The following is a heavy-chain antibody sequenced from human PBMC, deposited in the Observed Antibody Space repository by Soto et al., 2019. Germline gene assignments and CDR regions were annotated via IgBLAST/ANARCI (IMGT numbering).Heavy chain of an antibody. Sequence: QVQLVQSGAEVKKPGASVKVSCKASGYTFTDYYMHWVRQAPGQGLEWMGWINPNSGGTNYAQKFQGWVTMTRDTSISTAYMELSRLRSDDTAVYYCARGSMNWNDAQGFDYWGQGTLVTVSS. CDR1: GYTFTDYY. V-gene: IGHV1-2*04. CDR2: INPNSGGT. D-gene: IGHD1-1*01. J-gene: IGHJ4*02. CDR3: ARGSMNWNDAQGFDY.